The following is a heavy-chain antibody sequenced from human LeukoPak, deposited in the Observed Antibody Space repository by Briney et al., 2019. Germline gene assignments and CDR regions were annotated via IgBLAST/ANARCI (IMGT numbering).Heavy chain of an antibody. Sequence: KTGGSLRLSCAASGFTFSSYSMNWVRQAPGKGLEWVSSISSSSSYIYYADSVKGRFTISRDNAKNSLYLQMNSLRAEDTAVYYCARHSGFDKDYFDYWGQGTLVTVSS. CDR3: ARHSGFDKDYFDY. CDR2: ISSSSSYI. D-gene: IGHD3-9*01. V-gene: IGHV3-21*04. CDR1: GFTFSSYS. J-gene: IGHJ4*02.